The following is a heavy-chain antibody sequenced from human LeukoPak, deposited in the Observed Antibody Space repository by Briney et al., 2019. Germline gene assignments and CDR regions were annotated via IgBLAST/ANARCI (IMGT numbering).Heavy chain of an antibody. V-gene: IGHV3-48*03. D-gene: IGHD3-10*01. CDR2: ISSSGSTI. Sequence: GGSLRLSCAASGFTFSSHEMNWVRQAPGKGLEWVSYISSSGSTIYYADSVKGRFTISRDNAKNSLYLQMNCLRAEDTAVYYCATLPLLGSGSYSPGDYWGQGTLVTVSS. CDR1: GFTFSSHE. J-gene: IGHJ4*02. CDR3: ATLPLLGSGSYSPGDY.